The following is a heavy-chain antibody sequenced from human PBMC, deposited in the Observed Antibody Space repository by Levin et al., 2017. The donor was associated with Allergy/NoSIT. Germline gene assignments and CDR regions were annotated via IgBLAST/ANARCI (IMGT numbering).Heavy chain of an antibody. Sequence: PSETLSLTCTVSGGSISSSSYYWGWIRQPPGKGLEWIGSIYYSGSTYYNPSLKSRVTISVDTSKNQFSLKLSSVTAADTAVYYCARASGSYYSSYYYYGMDVWGQGTTVTVSS. V-gene: IGHV4-39*01. CDR3: ARASGSYYSSYYYYGMDV. D-gene: IGHD3-10*01. CDR1: GGSISSSSYY. CDR2: IYYSGST. J-gene: IGHJ6*02.